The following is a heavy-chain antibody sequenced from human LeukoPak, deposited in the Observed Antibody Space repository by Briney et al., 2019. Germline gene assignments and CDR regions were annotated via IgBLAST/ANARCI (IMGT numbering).Heavy chain of an antibody. Sequence: SETLSLTWTVSGGSISSGGYYWSWIRQHPGKGLEWIGYIYYSGSTYYNPSLKSRVTISVDTSKNQFSMKLSSVTAADTAVYYCARTYGSGSYYFDYWGQGTLVTVSS. V-gene: IGHV4-31*02. CDR2: IYYSGST. CDR1: GGSISSGGYY. CDR3: ARTYGSGSYYFDY. D-gene: IGHD3-10*01. J-gene: IGHJ4*02.